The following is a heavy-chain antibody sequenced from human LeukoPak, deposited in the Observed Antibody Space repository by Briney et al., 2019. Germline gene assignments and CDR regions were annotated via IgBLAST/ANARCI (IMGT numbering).Heavy chain of an antibody. V-gene: IGHV4-38-2*02. J-gene: IGHJ4*02. CDR2: IYHSGST. Sequence: SETLSLTCTVSGYSISSGYYWGWIRQPPGKGLEWIGSIYHSGSTYYNPSLKSRVTISVDTSKNQFSLKLSSVTAADTAVYYCARDPLDSAVVTAIDYWGQGTLVTVSS. D-gene: IGHD2-15*01. CDR1: GYSISSGYY. CDR3: ARDPLDSAVVTAIDY.